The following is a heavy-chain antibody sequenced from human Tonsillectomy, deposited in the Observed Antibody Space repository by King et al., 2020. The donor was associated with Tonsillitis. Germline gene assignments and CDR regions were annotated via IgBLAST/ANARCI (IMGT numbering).Heavy chain of an antibody. V-gene: IGHV3-23*04. CDR1: GFTFSSYA. J-gene: IGHJ6*02. CDR3: AKNRDFWSPHGMDV. CDR2: ISGSGGST. Sequence: VQLVESGGGLIQPGGSLRLSCAASGFTFSSYAMSWVRQAPGKGLEWVSGISGSGGSTYYADSVKGRFAISRDNSKNTLYLQMNSLRAEDTAVYYCAKNRDFWSPHGMDVWGQGTTVTVSS. D-gene: IGHD3-3*01.